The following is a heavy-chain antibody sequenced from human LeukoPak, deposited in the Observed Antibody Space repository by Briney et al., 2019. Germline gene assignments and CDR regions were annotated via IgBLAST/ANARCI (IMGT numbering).Heavy chain of an antibody. V-gene: IGHV4-4*07. CDR1: GGSISSYY. J-gene: IGHJ2*01. CDR2: IYTSGST. Sequence: SETLSLTCTVSGGSISSYYWSWIRQPAGKGLEWIGHIYTSGSTNYNPSLKSRVTMSVAKSKKQFSLKLSSVTAADTAVYYCERDYEAGATALWGRGTLVTVSS. D-gene: IGHD1-26*01. CDR3: ERDYEAGATAL.